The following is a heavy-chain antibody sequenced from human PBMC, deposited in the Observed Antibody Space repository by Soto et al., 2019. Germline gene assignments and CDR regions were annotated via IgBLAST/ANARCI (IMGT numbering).Heavy chain of an antibody. V-gene: IGHV3-30*03. Sequence: PGGSLRLSCAASGFSFKNYAMHWVRQAPGKGLEWLAVVPSDGSYKFYADSMKGRFTISRDNSKNTLSLQMNNLRGDDTAVYYCVYGDNPEGHYFDHWGQGALVTVSS. CDR2: VPSDGSYK. J-gene: IGHJ4*02. CDR3: VYGDNPEGHYFDH. CDR1: GFSFKNYA. D-gene: IGHD4-17*01.